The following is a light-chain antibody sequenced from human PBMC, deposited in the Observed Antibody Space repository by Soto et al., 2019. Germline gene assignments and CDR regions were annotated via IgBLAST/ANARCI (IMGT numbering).Light chain of an antibody. Sequence: MTQSPATLSASIGDRVTITCRASQSISNWLAWYQQKPGKAPKLLIYDASTLESGVPSRFSASGLGTEFTLTISSLQSEDFAVYYCQQYNNWPPITFGQGTRLEIK. V-gene: IGKV1-5*01. J-gene: IGKJ5*01. CDR3: QQYNNWPPIT. CDR1: QSISNW. CDR2: DAS.